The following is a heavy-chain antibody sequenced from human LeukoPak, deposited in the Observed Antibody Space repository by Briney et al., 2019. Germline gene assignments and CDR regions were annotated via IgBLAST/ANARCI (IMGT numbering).Heavy chain of an antibody. J-gene: IGHJ4*02. CDR1: GFIVSSRY. D-gene: IGHD6-25*01. CDR3: AREHSSSGWGYFDY. CDR2: IYSGSTI. V-gene: IGHV3-53*01. Sequence: GGSLRLSCAASGFIVSSRYMSWVRQAPGKGLEWVSLIYSGSTIYYAGSVKGRFTVSRDDAKNSLYLQMNSLRVEDTAVYYCAREHSSSGWGYFDYWGQGALVTVSS.